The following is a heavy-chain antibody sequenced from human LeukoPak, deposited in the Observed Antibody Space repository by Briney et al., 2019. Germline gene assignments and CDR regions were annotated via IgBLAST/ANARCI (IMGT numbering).Heavy chain of an antibody. D-gene: IGHD6-19*01. CDR3: ARVEAVTGTPVYYMDV. CDR1: GYMLTGYY. V-gene: IGHV1-2*06. J-gene: IGHJ6*03. Sequence: ASVKVSCKASGYMLTGYYMHWVRQAPGQGREWMGRINPNSGGTNYPQKFRGGVTMTRDTSISTASKDLNRLRSDDTAVYYCARVEAVTGTPVYYMDVWGKGTTVTVSS. CDR2: INPNSGGT.